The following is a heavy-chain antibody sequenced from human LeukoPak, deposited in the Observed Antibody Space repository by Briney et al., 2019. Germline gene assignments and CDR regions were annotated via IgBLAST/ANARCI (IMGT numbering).Heavy chain of an antibody. Sequence: GGSLRLSCAASGFTFSSYWMSWVRQAPGKGLEWVSYISSSGSTIYYADSVKGRFTISRDNAENSVSLQMNSLTVEDTAVYYCIRYRREGLYYFDYWGQGTPVTVSS. CDR1: GFTFSSYW. CDR2: ISSSGSTI. V-gene: IGHV3-48*04. J-gene: IGHJ4*02. D-gene: IGHD3-10*01. CDR3: IRYRREGLYYFDY.